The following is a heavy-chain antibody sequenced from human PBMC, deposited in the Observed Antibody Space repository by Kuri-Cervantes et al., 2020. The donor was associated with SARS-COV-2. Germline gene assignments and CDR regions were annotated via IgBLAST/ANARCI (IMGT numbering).Heavy chain of an antibody. V-gene: IGHV1-24*01. CDR2: FDPEDSET. J-gene: IGHJ6*02. CDR1: GYTLTELS. Sequence: ASVKVSCKVSGYTLTELSMHWVRQAPGKGLEWMGGFDPEDSETIYAQKFQGRVTMTEDTSTDTAYMELSSLRSEDTAVYYCARRIVATTKYGMDVWGQGTTVTVSS. CDR3: ARRIVATTKYGMDV. D-gene: IGHD5-12*01.